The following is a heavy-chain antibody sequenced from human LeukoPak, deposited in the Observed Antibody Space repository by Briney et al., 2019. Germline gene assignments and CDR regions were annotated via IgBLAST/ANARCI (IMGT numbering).Heavy chain of an antibody. V-gene: IGHV4-34*01. CDR3: ARKEGGQLANTRRWFDP. D-gene: IGHD6-13*01. CDR2: INHTGTT. Sequence: SETLSLTCAVYGVSFSDYYWSWIRQPPGKGLEWIGEINHTGTTNYNPSLKSRVTTSVDTSKNQFSLKLKSVTAADTAVYYCARKEGGQLANTRRWFDPWGQGTLVTVSS. CDR1: GVSFSDYY. J-gene: IGHJ5*02.